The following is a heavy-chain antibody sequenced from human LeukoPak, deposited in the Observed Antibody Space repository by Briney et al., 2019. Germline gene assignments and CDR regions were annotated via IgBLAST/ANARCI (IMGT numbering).Heavy chain of an antibody. CDR3: ARDDGRNGEYDY. CDR1: GFTFSTYS. D-gene: IGHD4-17*01. CDR2: LSASSGYI. J-gene: IGHJ4*02. V-gene: IGHV3-21*01. Sequence: PGGSLRLSCAASGFTFSTYSMSWVRQSPGKGLEWVSSLSASSGYICYADSVKGRFTISRDNAKNSMYLQMNSLRAEDTAVYYCARDDGRNGEYDYWGQGALVTVSS.